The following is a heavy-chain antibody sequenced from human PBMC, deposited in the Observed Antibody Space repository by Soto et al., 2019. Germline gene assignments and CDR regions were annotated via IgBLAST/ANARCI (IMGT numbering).Heavy chain of an antibody. J-gene: IGHJ4*02. CDR1: GSSLTSAG. V-gene: IGHV3-15*07. CDR3: IGQITIYGVVYIY. Sequence: EVQLVESGGDLVEPGGSFRLPFAAFGSSLTSAGRIGAGQPPGKGLEWVGRIKSQVDGGTTAFIAPVNDRFTMSRDDAEHTVSLHMSSLMTEDTAVYYCIGQITIYGVVYIYWGQGTLVTVSS. D-gene: IGHD3-3*01. CDR2: IKSQVDGGTT.